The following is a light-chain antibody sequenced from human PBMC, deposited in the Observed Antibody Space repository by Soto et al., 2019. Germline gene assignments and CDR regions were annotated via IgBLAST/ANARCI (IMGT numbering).Light chain of an antibody. J-gene: IGLJ1*01. CDR3: AAWDDSLNARYV. CDR2: SNS. Sequence: QSVLTQPPSASGTPGQRVTISCSGSSSNIATKSVNWYQQLPGTAPKLLIYSNSHRSSGVPDRFSGSKSGTSASLAIRGLQSEDEADYYCAAWDDSLNARYVFGTGTKLTVL. V-gene: IGLV1-44*01. CDR1: SSNIATKS.